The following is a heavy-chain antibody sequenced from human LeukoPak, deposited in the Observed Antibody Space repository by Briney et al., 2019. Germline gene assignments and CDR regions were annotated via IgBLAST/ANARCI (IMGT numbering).Heavy chain of an antibody. Sequence: SETLSLTCTISGGSISSYYWSWIRQSPGKGLEWIGYIYNSGSTNYNPSLKSRIAISIDTSKNQFSLKLSSVTAADTAVYYCARLGYSYGPFDYWGQGTLVTVSS. CDR3: ARLGYSYGPFDY. J-gene: IGHJ4*02. CDR1: GGSISSYY. D-gene: IGHD5-18*01. CDR2: IYNSGST. V-gene: IGHV4-4*08.